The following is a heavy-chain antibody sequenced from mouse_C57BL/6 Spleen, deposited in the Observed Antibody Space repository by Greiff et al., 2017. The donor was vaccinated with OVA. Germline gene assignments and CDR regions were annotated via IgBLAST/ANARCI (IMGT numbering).Heavy chain of an antibody. J-gene: IGHJ4*01. Sequence: VQLKESGPELVKPGASVKISCKASGYSFTGYYMNWVKQSPEKSLEWIGEINPSTGGTSYNQKFKAKATLTVAKSSSTAYMQLKSLTSEDSAVYYCARRSYDGYCVMDYWGQGTSVTVSS. CDR3: ARRSYDGYCVMDY. CDR2: INPSTGGT. D-gene: IGHD2-3*01. V-gene: IGHV1-42*01. CDR1: GYSFTGYY.